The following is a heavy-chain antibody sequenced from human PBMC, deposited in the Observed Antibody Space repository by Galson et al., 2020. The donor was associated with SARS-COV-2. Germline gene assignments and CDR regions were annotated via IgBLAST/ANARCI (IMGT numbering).Heavy chain of an antibody. CDR3: VRAPYCGGDCYSTFDDKNGPFV. CDR1: GFTFSSFA. J-gene: IGHJ4*02. CDR2: LSGSGGTN. Sequence: GGSLRLSCAASGFTFSSFAMTWVRHTPAKGLELVSALSGSGGTNYYADSVKGRFIISRDNSKNTVYLQMNSLRAEDTAVYYCVRAPYCGGDCYSTFDDKNGPFVWGQGTQVTVSS. D-gene: IGHD2-21*01. V-gene: IGHV3-23*01.